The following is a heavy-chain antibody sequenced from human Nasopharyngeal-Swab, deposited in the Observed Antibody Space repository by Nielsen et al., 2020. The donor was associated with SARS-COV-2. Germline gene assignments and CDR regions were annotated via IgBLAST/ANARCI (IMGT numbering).Heavy chain of an antibody. Sequence: GESLKISWVASGFTFSGYSMNWVRQAPGKGLEWVSYISSSSRYIYYVDSVKGRFTISRDNAKNSVYLQMNSLRAEDTAVYYCVRDCSGGSCRPNYYYGMDVWGQGTTVTVSS. CDR2: ISSSSRYI. V-gene: IGHV3-21*06. CDR3: VRDCSGGSCRPNYYYGMDV. D-gene: IGHD2-15*01. CDR1: GFTFSGYS. J-gene: IGHJ6*02.